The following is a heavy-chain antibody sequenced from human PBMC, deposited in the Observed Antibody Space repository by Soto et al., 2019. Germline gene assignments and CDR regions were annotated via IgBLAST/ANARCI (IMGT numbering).Heavy chain of an antibody. J-gene: IGHJ4*02. V-gene: IGHV1-69*02. CDR3: AMEYCSSTSCYRDY. CDR1: GGTFSSYT. D-gene: IGHD2-2*02. CDR2: IIPILGIA. Sequence: QVQLVQSGAEVKKPGSSVKVSCKASGGTFSSYTISWVRQAPGQGLEWMGRIIPILGIANYAQKFQGRVXIXAXKXXSTASMELSSLRSEDTAVYYCAMEYCSSTSCYRDYWGQGTLVTVSS.